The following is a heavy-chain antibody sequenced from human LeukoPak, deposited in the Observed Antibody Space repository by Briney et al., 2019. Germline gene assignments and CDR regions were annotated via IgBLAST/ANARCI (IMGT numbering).Heavy chain of an antibody. V-gene: IGHV3-48*03. CDR3: ARVRGYSSGWYWGYDAFDI. CDR1: GFTFSSYE. D-gene: IGHD6-19*01. Sequence: GGSLRLSCAASGFTFSSYEMNWVRQAPGKGLEWVSYISSSGSTIYYADSVKGRFTISRDNSKNTLYLQMNSLRAEDTAVYYCARVRGYSSGWYWGYDAFDIWGQGTMVTVSS. J-gene: IGHJ3*02. CDR2: ISSSGSTI.